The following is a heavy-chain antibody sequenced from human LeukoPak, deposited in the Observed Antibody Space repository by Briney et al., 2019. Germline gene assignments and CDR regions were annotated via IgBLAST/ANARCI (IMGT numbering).Heavy chain of an antibody. CDR3: ARHVAPFDY. D-gene: IGHD2-15*01. Sequence: PGGSLRLSCAASGFTFISYGMHWVRQAPGKGLEWVAVISYDGSNKYYADSVKGRFTISRDNAKNSLYLQMNSLRAEDTAVYYCARHVAPFDYWGQGTLVTVSS. CDR2: ISYDGSNK. V-gene: IGHV3-30*03. J-gene: IGHJ4*02. CDR1: GFTFISYG.